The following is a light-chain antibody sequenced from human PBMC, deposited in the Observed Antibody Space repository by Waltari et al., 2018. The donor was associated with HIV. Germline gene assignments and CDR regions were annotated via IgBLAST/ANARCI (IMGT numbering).Light chain of an antibody. Sequence: QSALTQPASVSGSPGQSITISCTGTSSDVGSYNLVSWYQQHPGKAPNLMIYEVSTRPSGVSNRFSCSKSGNTASLTISGLQAEDEADYYCCSYAGSSTWVFGGGTKLTVL. CDR2: EVS. V-gene: IGLV2-23*02. CDR3: CSYAGSSTWV. J-gene: IGLJ3*02. CDR1: SSDVGSYNL.